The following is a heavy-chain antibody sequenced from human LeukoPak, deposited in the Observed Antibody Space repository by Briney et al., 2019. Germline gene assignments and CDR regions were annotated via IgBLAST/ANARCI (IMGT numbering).Heavy chain of an antibody. Sequence: SESLSLTCAVYGVSFSGYYWSWVRQPPGKGLEWIGEINHSGSTNYNPSLKSRVTISVDTSKTQFSLKLSSVPAADTAVYYCARAQYSSSCDLWGQGTLVTVSS. J-gene: IGHJ5*02. D-gene: IGHD6-13*01. CDR2: INHSGST. CDR3: ARAQYSSSCDL. CDR1: GVSFSGYY. V-gene: IGHV4-34*01.